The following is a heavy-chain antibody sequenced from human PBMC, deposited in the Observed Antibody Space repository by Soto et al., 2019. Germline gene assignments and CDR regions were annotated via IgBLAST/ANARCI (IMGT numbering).Heavy chain of an antibody. Sequence: ETLSLTCAVSGGSISSGGYSWSWIRQPPGKGLEWVSAIDENGGTTYYADSVQGRFTISRDNSKNTLYLQMNTLRVEDTAVYYCAKESYNRRTDFDCWGQGTLVTVSS. CDR1: GGSISSGGYS. CDR2: IDENGGTT. D-gene: IGHD3-10*01. CDR3: AKESYNRRTDFDC. V-gene: IGHV3-23*01. J-gene: IGHJ4*02.